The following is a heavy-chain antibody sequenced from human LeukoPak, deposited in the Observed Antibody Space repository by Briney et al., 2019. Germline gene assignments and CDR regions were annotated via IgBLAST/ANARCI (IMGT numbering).Heavy chain of an antibody. Sequence: GSLRLSCAASGFTFSSYAMNWVRQAPGKGLEWVSYISSSGSNIYYADSVKGRFTISRDNAKNSLYLQMNSLRAEDTAVYYCARESRELLSHAFDIWGQGTMVTVSS. CDR2: ISSSGSNI. CDR3: ARESRELLSHAFDI. J-gene: IGHJ3*02. CDR1: GFTFSSYA. D-gene: IGHD1-26*01. V-gene: IGHV3-48*03.